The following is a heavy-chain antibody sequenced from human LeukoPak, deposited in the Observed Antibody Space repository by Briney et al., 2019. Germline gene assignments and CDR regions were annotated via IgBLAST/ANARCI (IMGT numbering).Heavy chain of an antibody. Sequence: GSLRLSCAASALTFSDYSMNWVRQAPGKGLEWVSTITGSGGSTYYADSVKGRFTISRDNSKNTLYLQMNSLRAEDTAVYYCAKDYPGLSWYWTFDYWGQGTLVTVSS. CDR2: ITGSGGST. CDR3: AKDYPGLSWYWTFDY. V-gene: IGHV3-23*01. CDR1: ALTFSDYS. D-gene: IGHD6-13*01. J-gene: IGHJ4*02.